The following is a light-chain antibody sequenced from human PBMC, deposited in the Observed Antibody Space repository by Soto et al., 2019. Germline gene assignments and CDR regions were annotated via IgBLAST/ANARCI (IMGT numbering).Light chain of an antibody. Sequence: QSVLTQPPSASGTPGQRVTNSCSGSSSNVGSNYVYWYQQLPGTAPKLLIYRNNQRPSGVPDRFSGSKSGTSASLAISGLRSEDEADYYCAAWDDSLSGVVFGGGTQLTVL. CDR1: SSNVGSNY. CDR2: RNN. CDR3: AAWDDSLSGVV. V-gene: IGLV1-47*01. J-gene: IGLJ2*01.